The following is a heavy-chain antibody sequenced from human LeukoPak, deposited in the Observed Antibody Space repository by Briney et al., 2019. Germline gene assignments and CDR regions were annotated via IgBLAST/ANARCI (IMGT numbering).Heavy chain of an antibody. CDR1: GFTFSSYS. V-gene: IGHV3-21*01. J-gene: IGHJ4*02. CDR3: ARPPRRDILTGYSGY. CDR2: ISSSSSYI. D-gene: IGHD3-9*01. Sequence: GGSLRLSCAASGFTFSSYSMIWVRQAPGKGLEWVSSISSSSSYIYYADSVKGRFTISRDNAKNSLYLQMNSLRAEDTAVYYCARPPRRDILTGYSGYWGQGTLVTVSS.